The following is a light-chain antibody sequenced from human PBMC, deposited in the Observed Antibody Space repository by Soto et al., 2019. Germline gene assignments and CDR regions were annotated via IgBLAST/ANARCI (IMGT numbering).Light chain of an antibody. CDR3: SSLSTTSTPIV. V-gene: IGLV2-14*01. CDR1: SSDIGLYNY. Sequence: QSALSHPASMSGSPGQSITIPCSGASSDIGLYNYVSWYQHHPGKAPKLLISEVNIRPSGLSDRFSGSKAGNTASLTIPGLQPEDEAYYYCSSLSTTSTPIVFGTGTKVTVL. CDR2: EVN. J-gene: IGLJ1*01.